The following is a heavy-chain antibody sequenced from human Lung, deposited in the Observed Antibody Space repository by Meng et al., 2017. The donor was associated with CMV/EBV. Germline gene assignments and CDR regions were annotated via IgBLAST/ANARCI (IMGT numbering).Heavy chain of an antibody. Sequence: GESLKISCVASGLIFNKYGIHWLRQAPGKGLEWLSFIDVDGQRRYNGDTVKARFVVFKDRSKNTVVLQMNSLRVEDTAVYYCVGHQGGPRDGVRLVWGQGTXV. CDR2: IDVDGQRR. D-gene: IGHD3-10*01. J-gene: IGHJ4*02. CDR1: GLIFNKYG. V-gene: IGHV3-30*02. CDR3: VGHQGGPRDGVRLV.